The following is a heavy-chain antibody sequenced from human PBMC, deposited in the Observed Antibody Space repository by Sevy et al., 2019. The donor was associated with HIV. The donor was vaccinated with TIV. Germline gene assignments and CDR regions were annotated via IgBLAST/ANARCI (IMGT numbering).Heavy chain of an antibody. CDR3: ARLSRNNVVVTGVRRDGFDI. J-gene: IGHJ3*02. Sequence: SETLSLTCSVSGGSISTYYWSWIRQPPGKGLEWLGYIYHTGKTNYNPSLQTPVTMSIDTSRNQFSLRLSSVTSADTAMYYCARLSRNNVVVTGVRRDGFDIWGQGTMVTVSS. CDR1: GGSISTYY. V-gene: IGHV4-59*01. CDR2: IYHTGKT. D-gene: IGHD2-21*02.